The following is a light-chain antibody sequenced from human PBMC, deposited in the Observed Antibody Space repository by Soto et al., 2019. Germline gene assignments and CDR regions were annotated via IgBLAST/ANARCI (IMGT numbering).Light chain of an antibody. CDR2: GAS. V-gene: IGKV3-15*01. J-gene: IGKJ1*01. CDR1: QSVSSN. CDR3: QQYYHWPRT. Sequence: EVVLTQSPATLSVSPGERATLSCRASQSVSSNLALYQHKPGQAPRLLIYGASTRATGIPARFSGSGSGTDFILTITSLQSEDFAVYYCQQYYHWPRTFGQGTKVEIK.